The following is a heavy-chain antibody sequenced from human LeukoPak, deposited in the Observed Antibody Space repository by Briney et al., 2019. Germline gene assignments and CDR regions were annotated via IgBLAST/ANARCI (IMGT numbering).Heavy chain of an antibody. D-gene: IGHD3-22*01. CDR1: GFSFSTYS. J-gene: IGHJ4*02. CDR2: ISSSSSTI. V-gene: IGHV3-48*01. Sequence: HAGGSLRLSCEPSGFSFSTYSMNWVRQAPGKGLEWVSYISSSSSTIYYADSVKGRFTISRDNAKNSLYLQMNSLRAEDTAVYYCARDAAYYDSSGSLPDYWGQGTLVTVSS. CDR3: ARDAAYYDSSGSLPDY.